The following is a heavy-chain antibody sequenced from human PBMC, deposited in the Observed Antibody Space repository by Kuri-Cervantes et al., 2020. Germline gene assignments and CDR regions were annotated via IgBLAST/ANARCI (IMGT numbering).Heavy chain of an antibody. CDR3: ASAYGDYAHLGY. D-gene: IGHD4-17*01. J-gene: IGHJ4*02. CDR2: IYYSGST. CDR1: GGSISSYY. V-gene: IGHV4-59*12. Sequence: SATLSLTCTVSGGSISSYYWSWIRQPPGKGLEWIGYIYYSGSTNYNPSLKSRVTISVDTSKNQFSLKLSSVTAADTAVYYCASAYGDYAHLGYWGQGTLVTVSS.